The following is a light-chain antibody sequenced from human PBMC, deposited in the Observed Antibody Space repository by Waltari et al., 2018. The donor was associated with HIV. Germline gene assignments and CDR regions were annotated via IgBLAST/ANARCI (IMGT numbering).Light chain of an antibody. J-gene: IGLJ1*01. CDR3: ASFTSGRLNV. V-gene: IGLV2-14*03. CDR2: DVY. CDR1: SSDVGAYDY. Sequence: QSALTQPASVSGSPGQSITISCTGTSSDVGAYDYVSWYQKHPGKVPKLLIYDVYMRPSRISKRFSGSKSGNTASLTISGLRDEDEADYYCASFTSGRLNVFGTGTKVTVL.